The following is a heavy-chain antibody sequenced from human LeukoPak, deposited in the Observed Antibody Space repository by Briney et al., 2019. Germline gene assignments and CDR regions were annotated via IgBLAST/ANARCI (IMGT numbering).Heavy chain of an antibody. J-gene: IGHJ4*02. CDR3: ARHFSVAAAGRGDYFDY. V-gene: IGHV4-59*01. CDR2: IYYSGST. CDR1: GGSISSYY. D-gene: IGHD6-13*01. Sequence: KSSETLSLTCTVSGGSISSYYWSWIRQPPGKGLEWIGYIYYSGSTNYNPSLKSRVTISVDTSKNQFSLKLSSVTAADTAVYYCARHFSVAAAGRGDYFDYWGQGTLVTVSS.